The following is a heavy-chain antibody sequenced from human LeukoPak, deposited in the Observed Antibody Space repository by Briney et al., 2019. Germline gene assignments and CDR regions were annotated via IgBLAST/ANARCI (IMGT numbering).Heavy chain of an antibody. J-gene: IGHJ3*02. CDR1: GYSFTSYW. CDR2: IYPGDSDT. Sequence: GESLKISCKGSGYSFTSYWIGWVRQLPGKGLEWMGIIYPGDSDTRYSPSFQGQVTISADKSISTAYLQWSSLKASDTAMYYCARAYNWNSLDAFDIWGQGTMVAVSS. D-gene: IGHD1-1*01. V-gene: IGHV5-51*01. CDR3: ARAYNWNSLDAFDI.